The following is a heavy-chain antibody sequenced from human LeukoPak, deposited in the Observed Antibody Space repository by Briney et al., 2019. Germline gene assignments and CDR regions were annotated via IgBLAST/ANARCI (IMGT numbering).Heavy chain of an antibody. D-gene: IGHD4-17*01. J-gene: IGHJ4*02. CDR2: IWYDGSNK. Sequence: GRSLRLSCAASGFTFSSYGMHWVRQAPGKGLEWVAVIWYDGSNKYYADSVKGRFTISRDNSKNTLYLQMNRLRAEDTAVYYCAKELMTTVTSFDYWGQGTLVTVPS. V-gene: IGHV3-33*06. CDR1: GFTFSSYG. CDR3: AKELMTTVTSFDY.